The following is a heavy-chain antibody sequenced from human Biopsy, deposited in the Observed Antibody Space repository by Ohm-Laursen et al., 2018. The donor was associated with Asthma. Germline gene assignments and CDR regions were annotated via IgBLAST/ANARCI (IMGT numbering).Heavy chain of an antibody. J-gene: IGHJ1*01. CDR1: GFTFGDYW. D-gene: IGHD3-3*01. CDR2: IKHDGREE. Sequence: SLRLSCAASGFTFGDYWMSWVRQVPGKGLEWVANIKHDGREENHVDSLKGRFTISGDNAKNLLFLQMNSLRAEDTAVYYCARTFHFWSPYHAEHYQLWGQGTLVTVSS. CDR3: ARTFHFWSPYHAEHYQL. V-gene: IGHV3-7*01.